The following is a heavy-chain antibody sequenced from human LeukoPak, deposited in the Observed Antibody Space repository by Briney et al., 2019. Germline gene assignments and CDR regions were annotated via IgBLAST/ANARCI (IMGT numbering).Heavy chain of an antibody. Sequence: PSETLSLTCTVSGGSISSGGYSWSWIRQPPGKGLEWIGYIYYSGSTYYNPSLKSRVTISVDTSKNQFSLKLSSVTAADTAVYYCARDFSRGYSGYDYISIDYWGQGTLVTASS. CDR2: IYYSGST. CDR3: ARDFSRGYSGYDYISIDY. J-gene: IGHJ4*02. D-gene: IGHD5-12*01. CDR1: GGSISSGGYS. V-gene: IGHV4-30-4*07.